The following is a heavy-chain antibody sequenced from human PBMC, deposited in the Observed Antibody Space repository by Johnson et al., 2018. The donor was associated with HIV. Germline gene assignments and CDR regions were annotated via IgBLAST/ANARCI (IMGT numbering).Heavy chain of an antibody. J-gene: IGHJ3*01. V-gene: IGHV3-64*01. CDR2: ISSNGGRT. CDR1: GFTFSNYA. D-gene: IGHD6-19*01. Sequence: VQLVEYGGGLVQPGGSLRLSCTPSGFTFSNYAIYWVRQAPGKGLEYVSSISSNGGRTYYANSVKGRFTVSRDNSNNTLYLQMGSLRAEDMAVFYCARGLWLTPDVFDVWGQGTMVTVSS. CDR3: ARGLWLTPDVFDV.